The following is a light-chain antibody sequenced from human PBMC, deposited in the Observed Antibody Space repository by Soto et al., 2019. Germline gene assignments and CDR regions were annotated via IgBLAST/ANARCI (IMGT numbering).Light chain of an antibody. CDR3: QQYNNWWT. CDR2: GAS. Sequence: EIVMTQSPATLSVSPGERATLSCRASQSVSNNLAWYQKKPGQAPRLLIYGASTRATVIPARFSGSGSGTEFTLTISRLQSEDFAFYYCQQYNNWWTFGQGTSVDIK. CDR1: QSVSNN. V-gene: IGKV3-15*01. J-gene: IGKJ1*01.